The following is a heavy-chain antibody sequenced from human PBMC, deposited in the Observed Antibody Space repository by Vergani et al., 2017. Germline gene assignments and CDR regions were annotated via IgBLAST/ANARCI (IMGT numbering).Heavy chain of an antibody. D-gene: IGHD4-11*01. CDR1: GGSFSGYY. CDR3: ARSRGYSKTFDY. J-gene: IGHJ4*02. CDR2: INHSGST. Sequence: QVQLQQWGAGLLKPSETLSLTCAVYGGSFSGYYWSWIRQPPGKGLEWIGEINHSGSTNYNPSLKSRVTISVDTSKNQFSLKLSSVTAADTAGYYCARSRGYSKTFDYWGQGTLVTVSS. V-gene: IGHV4-34*01.